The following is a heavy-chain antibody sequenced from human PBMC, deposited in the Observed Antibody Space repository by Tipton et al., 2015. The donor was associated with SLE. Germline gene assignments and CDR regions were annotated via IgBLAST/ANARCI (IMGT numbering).Heavy chain of an antibody. V-gene: IGHV4-34*01. CDR1: GGSFSGYY. CDR2: INHSGST. J-gene: IGHJ4*02. CDR3: ARVGIAARRGLD. Sequence: TLSLTCAVYGGSFSGYYWSWIRQPPGKGLEWIGEINHSGSTNYNPSLKSRVTISVDTSKNQFSLKLSSVTAADTAVYYCARVGIAARRGLDWGQGTLVTVSS. D-gene: IGHD6-6*01.